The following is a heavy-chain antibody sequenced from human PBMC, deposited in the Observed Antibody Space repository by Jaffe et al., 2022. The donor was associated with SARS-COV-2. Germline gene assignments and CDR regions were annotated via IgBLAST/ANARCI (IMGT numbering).Heavy chain of an antibody. V-gene: IGHV4-59*01. CDR1: GGSISSYY. Sequence: QVQLQESGPGLVKPSETLSLTCTVSGGSISSYYWSWIRQPPGKGLEWIGYIYYSGSTNYNPSLKSRVTISVDTSKNQFSLKLSSVTAADTAVYYCARVTGSGWYEGGVWFDPWGQGTLVTVSS. D-gene: IGHD6-19*01. J-gene: IGHJ5*02. CDR2: IYYSGST. CDR3: ARVTGSGWYEGGVWFDP.